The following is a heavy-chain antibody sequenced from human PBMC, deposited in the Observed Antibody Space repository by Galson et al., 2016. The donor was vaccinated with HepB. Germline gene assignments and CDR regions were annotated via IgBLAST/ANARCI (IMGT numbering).Heavy chain of an antibody. CDR1: GFTFSRST. Sequence: SLRLSCAASGFTFSRSTMHWVRQAPGKGLEYVSAITSDGGGTRIADSVKGRFKISRDNSKNTLYLQMSSLRPEDTAVYFCVKGGDSDWFFDYWGQGIRVTVSS. CDR3: VKGGDSDWFFDY. D-gene: IGHD3-9*01. V-gene: IGHV3-64D*06. J-gene: IGHJ4*02. CDR2: ITSDGGGT.